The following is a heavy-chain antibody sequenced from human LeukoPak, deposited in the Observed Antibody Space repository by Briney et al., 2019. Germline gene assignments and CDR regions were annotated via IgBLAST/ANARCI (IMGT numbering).Heavy chain of an antibody. CDR1: GFTFTSYA. V-gene: IGHV3-30-3*02. J-gene: IGHJ4*02. D-gene: IGHD1-7*01. Sequence: PGRSLRLPCAASGFTFTSYAMHWVRQAPGKGLEWVALISYDGSNKYYADSVKGRFTISRDNSKNSLYLQMNSLRTEDTALYYCAKSITGTTIGGFDYWGQGTLVTVSS. CDR3: AKSITGTTIGGFDY. CDR2: ISYDGSNK.